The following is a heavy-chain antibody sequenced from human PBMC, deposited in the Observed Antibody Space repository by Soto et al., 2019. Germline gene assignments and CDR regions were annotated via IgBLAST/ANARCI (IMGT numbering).Heavy chain of an antibody. CDR3: ARDPSGYDTIDI. V-gene: IGHV1-69*04. D-gene: IGHD5-12*01. J-gene: IGHJ3*02. CDR2: IIPILGIA. CDR1: GGAFSSYT. Sequence: SVKVSCKASGGAFSSYTISWVRQATGQGLEWMGRIIPILGIANYAQKFQGRVTITADKSTSTAYMELSSLRSEDTAVYYCARDPSGYDTIDISGQGTMVTVSS.